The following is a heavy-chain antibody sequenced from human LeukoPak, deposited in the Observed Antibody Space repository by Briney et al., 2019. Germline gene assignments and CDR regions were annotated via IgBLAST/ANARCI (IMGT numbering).Heavy chain of an antibody. D-gene: IGHD6-19*01. CDR2: LSGSGITT. J-gene: IGHJ4*01. V-gene: IGHV3-23*01. Sequence: GGSLRLSCAASGFTFSNSAMSWVRQAPGKGLEWVSTLSGSGITTYYADSVKGRFTISRDNSKNTLYLQLNSLRAEDTAVYYCAKGIYSSGWSYFDYWGHGTLVTVSS. CDR1: GFTFSNSA. CDR3: AKGIYSSGWSYFDY.